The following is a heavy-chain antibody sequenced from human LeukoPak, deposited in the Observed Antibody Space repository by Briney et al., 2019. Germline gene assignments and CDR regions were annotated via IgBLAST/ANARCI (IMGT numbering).Heavy chain of an antibody. CDR2: VYYSGNT. Sequence: SETLSLTCTVSGASMSSSSYYWGWIRQPPGKGLEWIGSVYYSGNTYYNPSLKSRVTISVDTSKNQFSLKLSSVTAADTAVYYCARGGKSSSWFDPWGQGTLVTVSS. V-gene: IGHV4-39*07. CDR1: GASMSSSSYY. J-gene: IGHJ5*02. CDR3: ARGGKSSSWFDP. D-gene: IGHD6-13*01.